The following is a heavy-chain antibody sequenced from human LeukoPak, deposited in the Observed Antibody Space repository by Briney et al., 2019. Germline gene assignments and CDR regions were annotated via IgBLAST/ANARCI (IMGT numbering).Heavy chain of an antibody. J-gene: IGHJ4*02. V-gene: IGHV4-59*11. CDR3: ATIKRGSTYGYFDF. Sequence: SETLSLTCTVSGASTASHYWTWLRQPPGKGLEWIAYMFDTVSTKSNPSLKSRLTLSVDTSKKQLSLRLSSVTAADTAVYYCATIKRGSTYGYFDFWGQGIKVTVSS. CDR1: GASTASHY. D-gene: IGHD5-18*01. CDR2: MFDTVST.